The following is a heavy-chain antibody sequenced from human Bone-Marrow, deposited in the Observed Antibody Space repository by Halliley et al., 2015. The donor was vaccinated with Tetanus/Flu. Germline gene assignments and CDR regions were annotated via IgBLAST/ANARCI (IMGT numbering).Heavy chain of an antibody. V-gene: IGHV3-33*01. D-gene: IGHD3-9*01. J-gene: IGHJ6*02. Sequence: WYDGGNKNFADSVKGRFTVSRDNFENTFFLQMNSLRGEDTAVYYCARVLGYYDILTGPVYAMDVWGHGTTVIVSS. CDR3: ARVLGYYDILTGPVYAMDV. CDR2: WYDGGNK.